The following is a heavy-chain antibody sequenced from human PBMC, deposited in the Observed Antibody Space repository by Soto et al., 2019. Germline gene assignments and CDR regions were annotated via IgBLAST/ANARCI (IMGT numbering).Heavy chain of an antibody. V-gene: IGHV4-59*01. Sequence: SETLSLTCTVSGASISSVYWSWVRQPPGKGLECIGYIYKSGDINYSPSLKSRVTMSLDTSKNQFSLNLTSVTAADTAMYYCARTARQFDYWGQGILVTVSS. D-gene: IGHD6-6*01. CDR3: ARTARQFDY. J-gene: IGHJ4*02. CDR1: GASISSVY. CDR2: IYKSGDI.